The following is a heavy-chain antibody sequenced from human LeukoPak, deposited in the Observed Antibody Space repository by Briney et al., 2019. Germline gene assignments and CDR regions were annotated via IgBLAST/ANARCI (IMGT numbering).Heavy chain of an antibody. J-gene: IGHJ4*02. CDR1: GGSISRYY. Sequence: SGTLSLTRTVSGGSISRYYWSWIRQPAGKGLEWIGRIYTSGCTNYNPSLKSRVTMSVDTSKNQFSLKLTSVTAADTAVYYCARDPGDYPPYYFDYWGQGTLVTVSS. CDR2: IYTSGCT. D-gene: IGHD2-21*02. V-gene: IGHV4-4*07. CDR3: ARDPGDYPPYYFDY.